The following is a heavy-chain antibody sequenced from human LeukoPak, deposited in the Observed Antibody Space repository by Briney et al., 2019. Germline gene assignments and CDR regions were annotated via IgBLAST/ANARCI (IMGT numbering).Heavy chain of an antibody. J-gene: IGHJ4*02. CDR3: AKDYYYGSGSYYKGPIDY. CDR2: ISGSGGST. D-gene: IGHD3-10*01. CDR1: GFTFSSYS. V-gene: IGHV3-23*01. Sequence: GGSLRLSCAASGFTFSSYSMNWVRQAPGKGLEWVSAISGSGGSTYYADSVKGRFTISRDNSKNTLYLQMNSLRAEDTAVYYCAKDYYYGSGSYYKGPIDYWGQGTLVTVSS.